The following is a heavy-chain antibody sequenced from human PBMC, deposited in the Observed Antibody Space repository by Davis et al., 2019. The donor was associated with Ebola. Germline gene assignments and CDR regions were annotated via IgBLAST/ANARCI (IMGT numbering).Heavy chain of an antibody. J-gene: IGHJ6*04. CDR3: ARALRLRGYSGYDSYYYYGMDV. CDR1: GFTFSSYS. Sequence: PGGSLRLSCAASGFTFSSYSMNWVRQAPGKGLEWVSSISSSSSYIYYADSVKGRFTISRDNAKNSLYLQMNSLRAEDTAVYYCARALRLRGYSGYDSYYYYGMDVWGKGTTVTVSS. D-gene: IGHD5-12*01. V-gene: IGHV3-21*01. CDR2: ISSSSSYI.